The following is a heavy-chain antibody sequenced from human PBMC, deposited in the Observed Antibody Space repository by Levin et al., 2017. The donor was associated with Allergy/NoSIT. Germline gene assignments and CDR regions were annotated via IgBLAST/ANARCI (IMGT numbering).Heavy chain of an antibody. Sequence: GGSLRLSCAASGFTFSDYYMSWIRQAPGKGLEWVSYISSSGSTIYYADSVKGRFTISRDNAKNSLYLQMNSLRAEDTAVYYCARDGHCSGGSCYLAYDYYGMDVWGQGTTVTVSS. CDR1: GFTFSDYY. CDR3: ARDGHCSGGSCYLAYDYYGMDV. V-gene: IGHV3-11*01. CDR2: ISSSGSTI. D-gene: IGHD2-15*01. J-gene: IGHJ6*02.